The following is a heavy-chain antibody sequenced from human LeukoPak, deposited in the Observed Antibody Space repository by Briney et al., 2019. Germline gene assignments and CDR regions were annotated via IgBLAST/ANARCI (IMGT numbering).Heavy chain of an antibody. Sequence: ASVKVSCKASGYTFTSSDTNWGPQATGQGLEWMGWTNPNSGNTGYAQKFQGRVTITRNPSISTAYMELSSLRSEDTAVYYCARGGVVVAADYYYMDVWGKGTTVTVSS. J-gene: IGHJ6*03. CDR2: TNPNSGNT. CDR3: ARGGVVVAADYYYMDV. V-gene: IGHV1-8*03. CDR1: GYTFTSSD. D-gene: IGHD2-15*01.